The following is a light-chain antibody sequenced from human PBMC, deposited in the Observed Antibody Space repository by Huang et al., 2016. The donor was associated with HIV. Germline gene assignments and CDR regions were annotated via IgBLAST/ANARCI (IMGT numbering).Light chain of an antibody. J-gene: IGKJ1*01. Sequence: EIVMTQSPATLSVSPGERATLSCRASQSVSSDLAWYQQQPGQAPRLRIYGASTRATGIPARFSGSGSGTEFTLTISSLQSEDFAVYYCQQYNNWPWTFGQGTKVEIK. V-gene: IGKV3-15*01. CDR2: GAS. CDR1: QSVSSD. CDR3: QQYNNWPWT.